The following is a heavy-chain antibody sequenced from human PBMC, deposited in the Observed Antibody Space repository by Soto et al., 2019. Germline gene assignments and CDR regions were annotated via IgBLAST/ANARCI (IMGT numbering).Heavy chain of an antibody. CDR3: EKDLSSGYSGG. D-gene: IGHD3-22*01. CDR2: ISYDGSNK. V-gene: IGHV3-30*18. Sequence: GGSLRLSCAASGFTFSSYGMHWVRQAPGKGLEWVAVISYDGSNKYYADSVKGRFTISRDNSKNTLYLQMNSLRAEDTAVYYCEKDLSSGYSGGWGQGTLVTVSS. CDR1: GFTFSSYG. J-gene: IGHJ4*02.